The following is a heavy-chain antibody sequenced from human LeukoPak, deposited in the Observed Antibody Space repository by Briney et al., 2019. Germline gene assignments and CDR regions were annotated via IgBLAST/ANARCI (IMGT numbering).Heavy chain of an antibody. CDR3: ARGRRYFYGSGFYY. V-gene: IGHV4-34*01. CDR1: GGSFSDYY. CDR2: INHSETT. Sequence: SETLSLTCAVYGGSFSDYYWTWIRQSPGKGLEWIGEINHSETTNYNPSLMGRVNMSVDTSNRQFSLKLASVTAADTAMYHCARGRRYFYGSGFYYWGQGTLVTVSS. J-gene: IGHJ4*01. D-gene: IGHD3-10*01.